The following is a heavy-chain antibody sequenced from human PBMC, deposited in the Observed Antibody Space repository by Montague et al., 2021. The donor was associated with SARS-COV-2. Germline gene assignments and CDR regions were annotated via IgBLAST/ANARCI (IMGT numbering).Heavy chain of an antibody. Sequence: CAIFGDSVWSNTAAWNWIRQSPSGGLEWLGRTNYRSRWTSDYATSVEGRISIDPDTSKNQSFLHLRSVTPEDTGVYYCVRDTGSAQAGFDAWGQGTLVTVSA. J-gene: IGHJ4*02. D-gene: IGHD4-17*01. CDR1: GDSVWSNTAA. V-gene: IGHV6-1*01. CDR3: VRDTGSAQAGFDA. CDR2: TNYRSRWTS.